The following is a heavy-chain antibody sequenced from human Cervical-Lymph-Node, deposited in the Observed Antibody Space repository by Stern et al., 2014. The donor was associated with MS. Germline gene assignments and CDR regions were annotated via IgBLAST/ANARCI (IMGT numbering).Heavy chain of an antibody. CDR3: MRGDY. Sequence: QLQLQESGPGLVQPSKTLSLTCTVSGASIKTIGYFWSWVRQPPGKGLEWIGFISRSGVTFYNETLKSRVTLSQDTSANQFSLRLTSVTAADTALYFCMRGDYWGRGILVAVSS. V-gene: IGHV4-31*03. CDR1: GASIKTIGYF. J-gene: IGHJ4*02. CDR2: ISRSGVT.